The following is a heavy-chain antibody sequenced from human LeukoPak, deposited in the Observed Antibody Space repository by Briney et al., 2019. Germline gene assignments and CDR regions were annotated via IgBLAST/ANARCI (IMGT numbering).Heavy chain of an antibody. CDR2: ISAYNGNT. J-gene: IGHJ3*02. Sequence: EASVKVSCKTSGCTFTNYGISWVRQAPGLGLEWMGWISAYNGNTNYAQKVQGRVTMTTDTSTSTAYMELRSLRFDDTAVYYCARDQSVRLLQTSSTYFKHVFAIWGQGSMVTVSS. V-gene: IGHV1-18*01. D-gene: IGHD6-13*01. CDR1: GCTFTNYG. CDR3: ARDQSVRLLQTSSTYFKHVFAI.